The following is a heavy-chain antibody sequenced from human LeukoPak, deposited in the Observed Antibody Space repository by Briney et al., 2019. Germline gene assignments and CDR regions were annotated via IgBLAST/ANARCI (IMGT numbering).Heavy chain of an antibody. CDR1: GYTFTSYG. CDR2: ISAYNGNT. Sequence: ASVKVSCKASGYTFTSYGISWVRQAPGQGLEWMGWISAYNGNTNYAQKLQGRVTMTTDTSTSTAYMELRSLRSDDTAVYYCARRSSKGVPAARYYYYYMDVWGRGTTVTVSS. V-gene: IGHV1-18*01. J-gene: IGHJ6*03. CDR3: ARRSSKGVPAARYYYYYMDV. D-gene: IGHD2-2*01.